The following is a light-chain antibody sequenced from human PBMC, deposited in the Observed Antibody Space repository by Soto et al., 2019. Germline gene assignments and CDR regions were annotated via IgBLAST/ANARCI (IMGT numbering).Light chain of an antibody. Sequence: DIVMTQTPLSLSVTPGQPASISCKSSQSLLHSDGKTYFYWYLQKPGQPPQLLSFEVSSRFPGVSDRFSGNGSRTSLSLKISRVGAEDVGVYHCMHSVQLPWTFGQGTNVEIK. J-gene: IGKJ1*01. V-gene: IGKV2D-29*01. CDR1: QSLLHSDGKTY. CDR2: EVS. CDR3: MHSVQLPWT.